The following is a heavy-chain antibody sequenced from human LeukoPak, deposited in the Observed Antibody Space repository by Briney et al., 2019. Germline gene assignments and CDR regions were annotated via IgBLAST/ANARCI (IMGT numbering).Heavy chain of an antibody. V-gene: IGHV4-39*01. J-gene: IGHJ4*02. D-gene: IGHD3-22*01. Sequence: PSETLSLTCTVSGGSISSSSYYWGWIRQPPGKGLEWIGSIYYSGSTYYNPSLKSRVTISVDTSKNQFSLKLSSVTAADTAVYYCASLPPYYYGSSGFRAFDYWGQGTLVTVSS. CDR1: GGSISSSSYY. CDR2: IYYSGST. CDR3: ASLPPYYYGSSGFRAFDY.